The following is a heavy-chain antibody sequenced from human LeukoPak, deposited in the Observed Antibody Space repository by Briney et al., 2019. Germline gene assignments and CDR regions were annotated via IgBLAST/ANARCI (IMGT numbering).Heavy chain of an antibody. Sequence: SETLSLTCTVSGGSISSYYWSWIRQPPGKGLEWIGYIYYSGSTNYNPSLKSRVTISVDTSKNQFSLKLSSVTAADTAVYYCARDAYGSSGTHSYWYFDLWGRGTLVTVSS. D-gene: IGHD6-13*01. CDR3: ARDAYGSSGTHSYWYFDL. CDR1: GGSISSYY. V-gene: IGHV4-59*01. J-gene: IGHJ2*01. CDR2: IYYSGST.